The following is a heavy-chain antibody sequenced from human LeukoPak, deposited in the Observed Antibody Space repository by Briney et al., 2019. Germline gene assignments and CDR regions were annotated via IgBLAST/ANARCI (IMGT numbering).Heavy chain of an antibody. Sequence: PGGSLRLSCAASGFTFSSYAMSWVRQAPGKGLEWVSAISGSGGSAYYADSVKGRFTISRDNSKNTLYLQLNRLRAEDTALYYCAKDRGYCSSTSCSGLGGYFDYWGQGTLVTVSS. D-gene: IGHD2-2*01. J-gene: IGHJ4*02. V-gene: IGHV3-23*01. CDR1: GFTFSSYA. CDR2: ISGSGGSA. CDR3: AKDRGYCSSTSCSGLGGYFDY.